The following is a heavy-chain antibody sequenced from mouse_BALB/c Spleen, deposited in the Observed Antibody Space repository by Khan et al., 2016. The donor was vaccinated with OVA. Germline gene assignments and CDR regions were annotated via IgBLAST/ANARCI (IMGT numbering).Heavy chain of an antibody. D-gene: IGHD1-1*01. CDR2: INTEPGVP. CDR3: TSHAFGCYFMDY. Sequence: SQLVQSGPKLKKPAKTLEIPFEISCYTFADYALHWVKQAPGKGLKWMSWINTEPGVPTSSDDFKGRVAFSLETSANTASLQINNLKNADTATYFCTSHAFGCYFMDYWGQGTTVTVSS. CDR1: CYTFADYA. V-gene: IGHV9-2-1*01. J-gene: IGHJ4*01.